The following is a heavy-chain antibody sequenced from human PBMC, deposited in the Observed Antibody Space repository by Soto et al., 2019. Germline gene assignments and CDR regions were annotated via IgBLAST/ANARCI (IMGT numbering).Heavy chain of an antibody. V-gene: IGHV4-39*01. D-gene: IGHD3-10*01. CDR3: ARQVTTSGSPYKLLAFDP. J-gene: IGHJ5*02. CDR2: IYYSGST. Sequence: QLQLRESGPGQVKPSETLSLTCTVSGGSISGGSFYWGWIRQPPGKGLEWIASIYYSGSTYYNPSLKSRVTIYVDTSKNQFSLKLSSVAAADTAVYYCARQVTTSGSPYKLLAFDPWGQGTLVTVSS. CDR1: GGSISGGSFY.